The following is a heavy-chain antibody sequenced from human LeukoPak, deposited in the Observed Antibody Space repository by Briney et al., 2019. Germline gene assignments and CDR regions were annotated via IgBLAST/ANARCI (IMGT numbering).Heavy chain of an antibody. Sequence: PSETLSLTCTVSGYIITSGYYWGWIRQPPGKGLEWIGSIYHSGSTYYNPSLKIRVTISVATSKSQYSLKLSYVTAADTAVYYCARAGVWPIAKFDYWGQGTLVTVSS. CDR1: GYIITSGYY. CDR3: ARAGVWPIAKFDY. CDR2: IYHSGST. J-gene: IGHJ4*02. D-gene: IGHD1-26*01. V-gene: IGHV4-38-2*02.